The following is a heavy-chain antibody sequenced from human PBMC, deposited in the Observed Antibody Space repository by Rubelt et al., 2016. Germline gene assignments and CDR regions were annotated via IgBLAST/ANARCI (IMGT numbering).Heavy chain of an antibody. J-gene: IGHJ3*01. CDR1: GDSISSSSYY. V-gene: IGHV4-39*01. CDR2: IYYSGST. Sequence: QLQLQESGPGLVKPSETLSLTCIVSGDSISSSSYYWGWIRQPPGKGLEWIGSIYYSGSTYYTPSHKGRVTISVDTSKNQFSLKLTSVTAADTAVYYCARHGTGYNWSSDDGFDLWGQGTEVTVSS. CDR3: ARHGTGYNWSSDDGFDL. D-gene: IGHD1-20*01.